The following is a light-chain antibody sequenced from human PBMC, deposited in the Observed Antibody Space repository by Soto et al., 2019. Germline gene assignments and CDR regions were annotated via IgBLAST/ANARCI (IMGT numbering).Light chain of an antibody. Sequence: DIQMTQSPSSVAASVGDRVTITCRASRGVSTWLGWYQQKPGRAPKLLIYGAANLESGVPSRFSGSGSGTDFTLTISSLQPEDFATYYCQQTKSLPPTLGQGTRLELK. J-gene: IGKJ5*01. CDR2: GAA. V-gene: IGKV1-12*01. CDR3: QQTKSLPPT. CDR1: RGVSTW.